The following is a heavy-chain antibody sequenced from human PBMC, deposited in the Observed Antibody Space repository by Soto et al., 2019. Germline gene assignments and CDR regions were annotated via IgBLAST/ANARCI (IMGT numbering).Heavy chain of an antibody. V-gene: IGHV3-30*04. CDR3: ARSSVAGTWGYYYDY. D-gene: IGHD6-19*01. Sequence: QVHLVESGGGVVQPGRSLRLSCAASGFIFTTYAMHWVRQAPGKGLEWVAVISYDGKYDYYADSVRGRFTISRDNSKNTLYLQMDSLRADDTALYYCARSSVAGTWGYYYDYWVQGALVTVSS. CDR1: GFIFTTYA. CDR2: ISYDGKYD. J-gene: IGHJ4*02.